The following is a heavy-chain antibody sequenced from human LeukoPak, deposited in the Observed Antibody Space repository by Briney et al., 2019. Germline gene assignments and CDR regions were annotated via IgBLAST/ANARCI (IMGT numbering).Heavy chain of an antibody. V-gene: IGHV3-9*01. CDR1: GFTFDDYA. CDR3: AKATHTGEVDY. Sequence: PGRSLRLSCAASGFTFDDYAMHWVRQAPGKGLEWVSGISWNSGSIGYADSVKGRFTISRDNAKNSLYLQMNSLRAEDTALYYCAKATHTGEVDYWGQGTLVTVSS. CDR2: ISWNSGSI. J-gene: IGHJ4*02. D-gene: IGHD7-27*01.